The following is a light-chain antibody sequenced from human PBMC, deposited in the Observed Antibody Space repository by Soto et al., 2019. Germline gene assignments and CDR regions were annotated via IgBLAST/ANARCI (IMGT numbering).Light chain of an antibody. CDR2: MAS. V-gene: IGKV2-28*01. CDR1: QSLLHSNAFNY. J-gene: IGKJ1*01. CDR3: MQAVQTPWS. Sequence: EIVVIQSPLSLPVILGESASISCRSSQSLLHSNAFNYLDWYLQRPGQSPQLLIYMASSRASGVPDRFSGSGSGTDFTLTITRVEAEDVGIYYCMQAVQTPWSFGQGTKVEIK.